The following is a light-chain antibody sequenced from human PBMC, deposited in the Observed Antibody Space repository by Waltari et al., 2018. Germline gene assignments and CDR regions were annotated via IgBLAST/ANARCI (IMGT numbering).Light chain of an antibody. CDR2: GAS. CDR3: QQYDNLPVT. CDR1: QDISRF. J-gene: IGKJ1*01. Sequence: DIQMTQSPSSMSASVGARITISCQASQDISRFLNWYQQKPGKAPKLLIYGASNLETGVPSRFSGSGSGTDFTFTISGLQPEDIATYYCQQYDNLPVTFGQGTKVEIK. V-gene: IGKV1-33*01.